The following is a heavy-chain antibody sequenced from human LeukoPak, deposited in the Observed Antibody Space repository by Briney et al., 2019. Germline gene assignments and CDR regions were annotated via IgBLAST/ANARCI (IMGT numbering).Heavy chain of an antibody. CDR3: ARDLGTSGWYTFDF. CDR1: GDSVSSKNGA. V-gene: IGHV6-1*01. Sequence: SQTLSLTCAISGDSVSSKNGAWNWIRQSPSRGLEWQGRTYYRSKWYDEYADSVKGRVTISPDTSKIQFSLHVYSVTPEDTAVYYCARDLGTSGWYTFDFWGQGTLVTVSS. D-gene: IGHD6-19*01. CDR2: TYYRSKWYD. J-gene: IGHJ5*01.